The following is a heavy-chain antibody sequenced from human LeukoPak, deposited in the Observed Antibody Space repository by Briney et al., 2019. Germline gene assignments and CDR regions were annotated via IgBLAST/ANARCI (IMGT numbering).Heavy chain of an antibody. V-gene: IGHV3-23*01. CDR1: GFTFSNYA. Sequence: GGSLRLSCAASGFTFSNYAMSWVRQAPGKGLEWVSGISGSDGSTYYADSVKGRFTISRDNSKNTLYLQMNSLRAEDTAVYYCARAGNIRFDYWGQGTLVTVSS. CDR3: ARAGNIRFDY. CDR2: ISGSDGST. J-gene: IGHJ4*02. D-gene: IGHD2/OR15-2a*01.